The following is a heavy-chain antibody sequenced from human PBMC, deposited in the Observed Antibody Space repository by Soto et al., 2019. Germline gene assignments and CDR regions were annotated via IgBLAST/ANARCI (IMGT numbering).Heavy chain of an antibody. Sequence: PSETLSLTCTVSDGSISSYYWSWIRQPPGKGLEWIGYIYYSGSTNYNPSLKSRVTISVDTSKNQFSLKLSSVTAADTAVYYCARRDVNYDFWAFDYWGQGTLVTVSS. J-gene: IGHJ4*02. CDR2: IYYSGST. D-gene: IGHD3-3*01. CDR3: ARRDVNYDFWAFDY. CDR1: DGSISSYY. V-gene: IGHV4-59*08.